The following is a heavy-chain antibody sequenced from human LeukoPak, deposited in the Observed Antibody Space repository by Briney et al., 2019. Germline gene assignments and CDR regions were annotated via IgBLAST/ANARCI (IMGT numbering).Heavy chain of an antibody. D-gene: IGHD6-13*01. V-gene: IGHV3-48*03. Sequence: GGSLRLSCAASGFTFSSYEMNWVRQAPGKGLEWVSYISSSGSTIYYADSVKGRFTISRDNAKNSLYLQMNSLRAEGTAVYYCARGPDSSSWYFYYYYMDVWGKGTTVTVSS. CDR2: ISSSGSTI. CDR3: ARGPDSSSWYFYYYYMDV. CDR1: GFTFSSYE. J-gene: IGHJ6*03.